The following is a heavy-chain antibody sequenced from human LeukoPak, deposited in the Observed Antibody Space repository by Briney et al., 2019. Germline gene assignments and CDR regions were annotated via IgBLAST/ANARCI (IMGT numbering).Heavy chain of an antibody. CDR1: GFTFSSYG. D-gene: IGHD5-24*01. CDR2: ISYDGSNK. Sequence: GRSLRLSCAASGFTFSSYGMHWVRQAPGKGLEWVAVISYDGSNKYYADSVKGRFTISRDNSKNTLYLQMNSLRAEDTAVYYCAKEKLTAPYYGMDVWGQGTTVTVSS. V-gene: IGHV3-30*18. J-gene: IGHJ6*02. CDR3: AKEKLTAPYYGMDV.